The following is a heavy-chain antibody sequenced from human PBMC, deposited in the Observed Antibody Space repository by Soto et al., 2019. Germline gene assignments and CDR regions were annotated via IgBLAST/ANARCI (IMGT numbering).Heavy chain of an antibody. J-gene: IGHJ6*03. Sequence: GGSLRLSCAASGFTFSSYAMSWVRQAPGKGLEWVSAISGSGGSTYYADSVKGRFTISRDNSKNTLYLQMNSLRAEDTDVYYCAKDLLIYGDYGTSSSGYYYMDVWGKGTTVTVSS. CDR3: AKDLLIYGDYGTSSSGYYYMDV. CDR1: GFTFSSYA. D-gene: IGHD4-17*01. V-gene: IGHV3-23*01. CDR2: ISGSGGST.